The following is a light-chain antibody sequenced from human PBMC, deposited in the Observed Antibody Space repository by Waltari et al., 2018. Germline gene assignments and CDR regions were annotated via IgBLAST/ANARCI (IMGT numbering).Light chain of an antibody. Sequence: DIQMTQSPSSLSASVGDRVTITCRASQRISNFLNWYQQKPGKAPKLLIYAASSLQSGVPSRFSGSGSGTEFTLTISSLQPDDFATYYCQQSNSNPQTFGQGTKVETK. V-gene: IGKV1-39*01. CDR1: QRISNF. CDR3: QQSNSNPQT. CDR2: AAS. J-gene: IGKJ1*01.